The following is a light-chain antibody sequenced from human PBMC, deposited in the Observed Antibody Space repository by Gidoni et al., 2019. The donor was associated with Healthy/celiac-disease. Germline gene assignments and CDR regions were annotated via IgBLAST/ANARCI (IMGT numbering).Light chain of an antibody. V-gene: IGLV2-14*01. J-gene: IGLJ2*01. CDR1: SSDVGGYNY. CDR3: SSYTSSSTPHVV. CDR2: EVN. Sequence: QSALTQPASVSGSPGQSITISCTGTSSDVGGYNYVSWYQQHPGKAPKLMIYEVNNRPSGVPDRFSGSKSGNTASLTISGLQAEDEADYYCSSYTSSSTPHVVFGGGTKLTVL.